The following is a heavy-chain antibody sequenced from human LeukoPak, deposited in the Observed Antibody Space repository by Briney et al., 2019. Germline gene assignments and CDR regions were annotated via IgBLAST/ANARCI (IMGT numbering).Heavy chain of an antibody. V-gene: IGHV3-11*01. D-gene: IGHD1-14*01. Sequence: PGGSLRLSCAASGFTFSDNYMSWIRQAPGKGLEWVSYISSSGNTTKNADSVKGRFTISRDNAKNSLYLQMNSLRAEDTAVYYCARAGDAFDIWGQGTMVTVSS. CDR3: ARAGDAFDI. CDR1: GFTFSDNY. CDR2: ISSSGNTT. J-gene: IGHJ3*02.